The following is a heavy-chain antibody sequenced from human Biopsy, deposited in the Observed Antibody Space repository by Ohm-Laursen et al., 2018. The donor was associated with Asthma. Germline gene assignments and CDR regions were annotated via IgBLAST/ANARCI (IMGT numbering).Heavy chain of an antibody. J-gene: IGHJ4*02. CDR1: GFNFSYYS. CDR2: ISSSSSTI. V-gene: IGHV3-48*02. D-gene: IGHD4-17*01. CDR3: ARPRWGPYGY. Sequence: GSLRLSCAASGFNFSYYSMIWVRQAPGKGLEWVSYISSSSSTIYYADSVKGRFTISRDNAKNSLYLQMNSLRDEDTAVYYCARPRWGPYGYWGRGTLVTVSS.